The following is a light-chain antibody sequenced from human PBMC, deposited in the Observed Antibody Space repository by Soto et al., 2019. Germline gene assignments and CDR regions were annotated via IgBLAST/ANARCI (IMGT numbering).Light chain of an antibody. CDR3: SSYAASNNFYFV. Sequence: SALTQPPSASGSPGQSVTISCTGTSSDVGGYNYVSWYQQYPGRAPTLMIYEVTKRPSGVPDRFSGSKSGNTASLTVSGLQAEDEADYYCSSYAASNNFYFVFGGGTKVTVL. V-gene: IGLV2-8*01. CDR2: EVT. CDR1: SSDVGGYNY. J-gene: IGLJ3*02.